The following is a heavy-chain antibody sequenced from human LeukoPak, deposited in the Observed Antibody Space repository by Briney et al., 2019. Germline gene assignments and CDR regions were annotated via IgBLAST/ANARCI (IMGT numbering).Heavy chain of an antibody. J-gene: IGHJ4*02. Sequence: GGSLRLSCAASGFTVSSNYMSWVRQAPGKGLEWVSDIYSGGSTYYADSVKGRFTISRDNSKNTLYLQMNSLRAEDTAVYYCAKTPYSNPFRVPFDYWGQGNPGHRLL. CDR2: IYSGGST. V-gene: IGHV3-53*01. D-gene: IGHD4-11*01. CDR1: GFTVSSNY. CDR3: AKTPYSNPFRVPFDY.